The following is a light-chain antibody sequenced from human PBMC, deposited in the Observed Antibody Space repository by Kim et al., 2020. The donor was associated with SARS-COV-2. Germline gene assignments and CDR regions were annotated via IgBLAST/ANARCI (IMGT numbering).Light chain of an antibody. CDR1: KLGDKY. V-gene: IGLV3-1*01. CDR2: QDN. CDR3: QTWDSTTLL. Sequence: SVSPGKTASITCSADKLGDKYACWYQQKPGQSPVLVIYQDNKRPSGIPERFSGSNSGNSATLTISGTQAMDEADYYCQTWDSTTLLFGGGTQLTVL. J-gene: IGLJ3*02.